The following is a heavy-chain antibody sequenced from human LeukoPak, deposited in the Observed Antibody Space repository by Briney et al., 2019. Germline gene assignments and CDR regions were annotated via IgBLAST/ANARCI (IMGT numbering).Heavy chain of an antibody. Sequence: SETLSLTCTVSGGSISSYYWSWIRQPPGKGLEWIGYIYYSGSTNYNPSLKSRGTISVDTSKNQFSLKLSSVTAADTAVYYCARERAQPLFYGMDVWGQGTTVTVSS. CDR1: GGSISSYY. CDR3: ARERAQPLFYGMDV. V-gene: IGHV4-59*01. D-gene: IGHD2-2*01. J-gene: IGHJ6*02. CDR2: IYYSGST.